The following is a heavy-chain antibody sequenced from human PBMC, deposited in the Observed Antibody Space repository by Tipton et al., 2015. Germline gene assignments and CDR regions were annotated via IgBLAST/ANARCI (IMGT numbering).Heavy chain of an antibody. D-gene: IGHD6-19*01. CDR1: GGSISSSSYY. CDR3: AGTTVVGHTGLGVDY. CDR2: IYYSGST. J-gene: IGHJ4*02. Sequence: TLSLTCTVSGGSISSSSYYWSWIRQPPGKGLEWIGYIYYSGSTNYNPFLKSRVTISLDTSKNQFSLKLSSVIAADTAVYYCAGTTVVGHTGLGVDYWGQGTLVTVSS. V-gene: IGHV4-61*01.